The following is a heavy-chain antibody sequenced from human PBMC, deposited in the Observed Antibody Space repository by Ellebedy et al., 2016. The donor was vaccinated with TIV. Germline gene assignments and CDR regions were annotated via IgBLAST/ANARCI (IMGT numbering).Heavy chain of an antibody. V-gene: IGHV4-59*01. CDR1: GGSISSYY. D-gene: IGHD2-15*01. J-gene: IGHJ5*02. CDR3: ARGYCSGGSCYSENWFDP. CDR2: IYYSGST. Sequence: SETLSLTXTVSGGSISSYYWSWIRQPPGKGLEWIGYIYYSGSTNYNPSLKSRVTISVDTSKNQFSLKLSSVTAADTAVYYCARGYCSGGSCYSENWFDPWGQGTLVTVSS.